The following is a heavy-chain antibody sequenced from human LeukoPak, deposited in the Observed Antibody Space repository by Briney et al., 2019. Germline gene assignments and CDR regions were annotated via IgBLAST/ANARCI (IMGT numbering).Heavy chain of an antibody. Sequence: PGGSLRLSCAASGFTFSSYAMHWVRQAPGKGLEYVSTITSNGGFTYPANSVKGRFTISRDNSKNTLYLQMGSLRAEDMADYYCARATAQTYCSSSTCSVYYYYGMDVWGQGTTVTVSS. CDR3: ARATAQTYCSSSTCSVYYYYGMDV. CDR1: GFTFSSYA. J-gene: IGHJ6*02. V-gene: IGHV3-64*01. CDR2: ITSNGGFT. D-gene: IGHD2-2*01.